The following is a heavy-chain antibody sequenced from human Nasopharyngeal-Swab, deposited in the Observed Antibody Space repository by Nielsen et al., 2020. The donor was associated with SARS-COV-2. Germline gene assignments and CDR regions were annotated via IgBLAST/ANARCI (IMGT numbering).Heavy chain of an antibody. CDR2: ISRTSST. CDR3: AKETEATYRAIDY. Sequence: GESLKISCAASGFTFGGYAMNWVRQAPGKGLEWVSAISRTSSTYYADSVRGRFTVSRDNSKNTLYLQMNSLRVEDTAVYYCAKETEATYRAIDYWGQGTLVTASS. D-gene: IGHD1-26*01. J-gene: IGHJ4*02. CDR1: GFTFGGYA. V-gene: IGHV3-23*01.